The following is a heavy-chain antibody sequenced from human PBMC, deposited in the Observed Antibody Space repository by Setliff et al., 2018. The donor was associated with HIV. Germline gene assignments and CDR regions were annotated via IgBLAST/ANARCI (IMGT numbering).Heavy chain of an antibody. V-gene: IGHV1-46*01. CDR2: IDPSGGST. Sequence: ASVKVSCKASGYTFTSYYMHWVRQAPGQGLEWMGIIDPSGGSTTYAQKFQGRLTMTRDTSTSTVYMELSSLRSEDTAVYYCARAVASKNIRGEYYFDYWGQGTLVTVSS. J-gene: IGHJ4*02. CDR3: ARAVASKNIRGEYYFDY. D-gene: IGHD3-16*01. CDR1: GYTFTSYY.